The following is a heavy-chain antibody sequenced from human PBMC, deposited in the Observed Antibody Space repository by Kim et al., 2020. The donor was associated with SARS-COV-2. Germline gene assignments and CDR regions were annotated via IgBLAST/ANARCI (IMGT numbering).Heavy chain of an antibody. V-gene: IGHV3-30*01. CDR3: ARDSDRSGGHYGDYFDD. D-gene: IGHD4-17*01. Sequence: SVKGRFTISRDNSKNTLYLQMNSLRTEDTAIYDCARDSDRSGGHYGDYFDDWGQGTLVTVSS. J-gene: IGHJ4*02.